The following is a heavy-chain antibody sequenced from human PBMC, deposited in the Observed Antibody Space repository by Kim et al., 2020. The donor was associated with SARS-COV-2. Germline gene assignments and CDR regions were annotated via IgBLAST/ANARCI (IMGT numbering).Heavy chain of an antibody. CDR2: ISAYNGNT. CDR3: ARDWGVVVVPAAMNYYYYGMDV. Sequence: ASVKVSCKASGYTFTSYGISWVRQAPGQGLEWMGWISAYNGNTNYAQKLQGRVTMTTDTSTSTAYMELRSLRSDDTAVYYCARDWGVVVVPAAMNYYYYGMDVWGQGTTVTVSS. J-gene: IGHJ6*02. D-gene: IGHD2-2*01. V-gene: IGHV1-18*04. CDR1: GYTFTSYG.